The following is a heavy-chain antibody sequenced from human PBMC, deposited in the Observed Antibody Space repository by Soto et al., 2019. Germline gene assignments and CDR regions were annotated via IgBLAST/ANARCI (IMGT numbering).Heavy chain of an antibody. CDR1: GFNVVMYG. J-gene: IGHJ4*02. V-gene: IGHV3-33*01. D-gene: IGHD2-8*02. CDR3: VRDWSSNANAVNDN. Sequence: VKLVESGGGVVQPGRSMRLSCTTSGFNVVMYGFHWVRQAPGKGLEWVASVWYDGSNEKYADSVKARFIISRDNSKNTIYLQRDSLTVEDTAVYYCVRDWSSNANAVNDNWGQGTLVIVSS. CDR2: VWYDGSNE.